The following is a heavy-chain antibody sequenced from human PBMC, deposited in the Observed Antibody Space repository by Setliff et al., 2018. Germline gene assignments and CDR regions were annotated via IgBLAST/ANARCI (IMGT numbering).Heavy chain of an antibody. V-gene: IGHV1-18*01. CDR1: GYTFSNYG. CDR3: SRLVRYCTTTSCQGASGAEF. D-gene: IGHD2-2*01. J-gene: IGHJ4*02. CDR2: ISAYSGNT. Sequence: ASVKVSCKASGYTFSNYGITWVRQAPGQGLEWMGWISAYSGNTKYAQKLQGRVTMTTDTSTTTAYLELRSLTSDDTAVYYCSRLVRYCTTTSCQGASGAEFWGQGTPVTVSS.